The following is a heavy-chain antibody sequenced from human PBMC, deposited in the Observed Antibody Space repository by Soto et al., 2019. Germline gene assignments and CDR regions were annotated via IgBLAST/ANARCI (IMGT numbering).Heavy chain of an antibody. CDR1: VYTLTELS. D-gene: IGHD5-12*01. J-gene: IGHJ1*01. CDR3: ASPTLATIPTSAEYFQH. V-gene: IGHV1-24*01. Sequence: ASVKVSCKVSVYTLTELSMHWVRQAPGKGLEWMGGFDPEDGETIYAQKFQGRVTMTEDTPTDTAYMELSSLRSEDTAVYYCASPTLATIPTSAEYFQHWGQGTLVTVSS. CDR2: FDPEDGET.